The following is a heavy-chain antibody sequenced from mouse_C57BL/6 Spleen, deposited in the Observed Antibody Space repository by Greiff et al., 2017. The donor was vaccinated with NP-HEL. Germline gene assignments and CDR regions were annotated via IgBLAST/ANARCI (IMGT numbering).Heavy chain of an antibody. CDR3: ARGSNYLAY. J-gene: IGHJ3*01. CDR2: IDPNSGGT. Sequence: QVQLQQPGAELVKPGASVKLSCKASGYTFTSYWMHWVKQRPGRGLGWIGRIDPNSGGTQYHEKFKSKATLTVDKPSSTAYMQRSSLTSEDSAVYYCARGSNYLAYWGQGTLVTVSA. V-gene: IGHV1-72*01. CDR1: GYTFTSYW. D-gene: IGHD2-5*01.